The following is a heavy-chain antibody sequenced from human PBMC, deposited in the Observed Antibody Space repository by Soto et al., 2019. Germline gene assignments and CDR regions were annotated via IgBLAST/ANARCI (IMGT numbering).Heavy chain of an antibody. CDR1: AYSFTSYD. CDR3: ARGLRDTVLMVYAF. CDR2: MKPNSGNT. Sequence: ASVTCSSKLFAYSFTSYDFIWVRQTTGQGPEGMGLMKPNSGNTGSAQKFPGRVTMTRTTYINKAYMELNSRRSEDTALYYCARGLRDTVLMVYAFWGQGTLVTVSS. V-gene: IGHV1-8*01. J-gene: IGHJ4*02. D-gene: IGHD2-8*01.